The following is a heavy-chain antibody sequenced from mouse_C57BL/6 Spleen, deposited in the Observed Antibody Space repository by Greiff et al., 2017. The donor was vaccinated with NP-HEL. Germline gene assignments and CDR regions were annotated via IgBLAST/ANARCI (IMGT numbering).Heavy chain of an antibody. CDR1: GYSITSGYD. CDR2: ISYSGST. Sequence: EVKLVESGPGMVKPSQSLSLTCTVTGYSITSGYDWHWIRHFPGNKLEWMGYISYSGSTNYNPSLKSRISITHDTSKNHFFLKLNSVTTEDTATYYCARDGYYGGGFDYWGQGTTLTVSS. D-gene: IGHD1-1*01. V-gene: IGHV3-1*01. J-gene: IGHJ2*01. CDR3: ARDGYYGGGFDY.